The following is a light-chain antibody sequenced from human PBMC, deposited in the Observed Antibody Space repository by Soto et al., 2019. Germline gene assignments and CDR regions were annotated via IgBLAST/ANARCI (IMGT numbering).Light chain of an antibody. CDR2: AAS. CDR3: QQYNKWPPIT. Sequence: DVQLTQSPSFLSASVGDRVTISCRASQGISSYLAWYQQKPGKAPRLLIYAASTLQSGVPSRFSGSGSGTEFTLTISSLQSEDFAVYYCQQYNKWPPITFGQGTRLEIK. CDR1: QGISSY. V-gene: IGKV1-9*01. J-gene: IGKJ5*01.